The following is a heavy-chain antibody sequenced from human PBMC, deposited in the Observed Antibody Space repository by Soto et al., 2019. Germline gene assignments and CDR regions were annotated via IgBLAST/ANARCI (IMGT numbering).Heavy chain of an antibody. V-gene: IGHV3-43*01. D-gene: IGHD6-6*01. CDR2: ISWDGGST. CDR3: AKDPFGGLYSSSSFRSYGMDV. CDR1: GFTFDDYT. Sequence: PGGSLRLSCASSGFTFDDYTMHLVRQAPGKGLEWVSLISWDGGSTYYADSVKGRFTISRDNSKNSLYLQMNSLRTEDTALYYCAKDPFGGLYSSSSFRSYGMDVWGQGTTVTVSS. J-gene: IGHJ6*02.